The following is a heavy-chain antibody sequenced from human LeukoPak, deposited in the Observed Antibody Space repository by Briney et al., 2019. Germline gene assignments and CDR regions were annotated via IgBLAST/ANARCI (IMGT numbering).Heavy chain of an antibody. CDR1: GFTFSSYA. CDR3: ARVRGITYYYDSSGYLDY. CDR2: ISYDGSNK. J-gene: IGHJ4*02. V-gene: IGHV3-30-3*01. D-gene: IGHD3-22*01. Sequence: PGGSLRLSCAASGFTFSSYAMHWVRQAPGKGLEWVAVISYDGSNKYYVDSVKGRFTISRDNSKNTLYLQMNSLRAEDTAVYYCARVRGITYYYDSSGYLDYWGQGTLVTVSS.